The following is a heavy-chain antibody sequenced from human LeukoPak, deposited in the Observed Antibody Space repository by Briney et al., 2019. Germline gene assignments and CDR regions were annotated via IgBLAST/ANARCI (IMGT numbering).Heavy chain of an antibody. CDR1: GFTFSSYG. V-gene: IGHV3-30*02. J-gene: IGHJ3*02. D-gene: IGHD5-18*01. CDR2: MRYDGSNK. CDR3: AKTEDSDDAFDI. Sequence: PGGSLRLSCAASGFTFSSYGMHWVRQAPGKGLEWVAFMRYDGSNKYYADSVKGRFTISRDNSKNTLYLQMNSLRAEDTAVYYCAKTEDSDDAFDIWGQGTMVTVSS.